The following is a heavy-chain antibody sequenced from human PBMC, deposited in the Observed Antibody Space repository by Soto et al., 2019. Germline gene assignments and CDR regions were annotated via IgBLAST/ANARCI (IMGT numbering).Heavy chain of an antibody. CDR1: GGTFSSYT. Sequence: QVQLVQSGAEVKKPGSSVKVSCKASGGTFSSYTINWVRQAPGQGLEWMGRIIPILGIANYAQKFQGRVTITADKSTSTAYMELSSLRSEETAVYYCAGGGYCSGGSGHRYYYCYMDVWGKGTTVIVSS. V-gene: IGHV1-69*02. CDR2: IIPILGIA. J-gene: IGHJ6*03. D-gene: IGHD2-15*01. CDR3: AGGGYCSGGSGHRYYYCYMDV.